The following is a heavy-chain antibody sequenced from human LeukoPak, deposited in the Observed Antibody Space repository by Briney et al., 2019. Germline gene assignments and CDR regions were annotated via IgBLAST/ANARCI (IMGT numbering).Heavy chain of an antibody. CDR1: GYTFTGYY. Sequence: ASVKVSCKASGYTFTGYYMHWVRQAPGQGLEWMGCINPNSGNTGYAQKFQGRVTITRNTSISTAYMELSSLRSEDTAVYYCARGRRGTVTTFGYYYYYYMDVWGKGTTVTVSS. CDR3: ARGRRGTVTTFGYYYYYYMDV. CDR2: INPNSGNT. V-gene: IGHV1-8*03. D-gene: IGHD4-17*01. J-gene: IGHJ6*03.